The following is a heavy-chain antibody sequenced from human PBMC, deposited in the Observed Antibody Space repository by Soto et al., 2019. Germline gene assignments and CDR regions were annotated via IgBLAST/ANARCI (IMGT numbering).Heavy chain of an antibody. CDR2: ISYDGSNK. D-gene: IGHD2-21*02. Sequence: QVQLVESGGGVVQPGRSLRLSCAASGFTFSSYGMHWVRQAPGKGLEWVAVISYDGSNKYYADSVKGRFTISRDNSKNPLYLQMNSLRAEDTAVYYCAKEEKIAYCGGDCYLGAFDIWGQGTMVTVSS. V-gene: IGHV3-30*18. CDR3: AKEEKIAYCGGDCYLGAFDI. J-gene: IGHJ3*02. CDR1: GFTFSSYG.